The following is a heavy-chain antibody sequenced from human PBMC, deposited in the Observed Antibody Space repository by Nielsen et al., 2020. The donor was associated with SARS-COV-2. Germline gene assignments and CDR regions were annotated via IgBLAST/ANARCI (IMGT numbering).Heavy chain of an antibody. J-gene: IGHJ3*02. CDR2: IHYSGST. CDR1: GGSISSDDYS. CDR3: ARCYDSSDYRLDAFDI. D-gene: IGHD3-22*01. Sequence: SETLSLTCAISGGSISSDDYSWSWIRQPPGRGLEWIGYIHYSGSTNYNPSLKSRVTISVDTSKNQFSLKLSSVTAADTGVYYCARCYDSSDYRLDAFDIWGQGTMVTVSS. V-gene: IGHV4-61*08.